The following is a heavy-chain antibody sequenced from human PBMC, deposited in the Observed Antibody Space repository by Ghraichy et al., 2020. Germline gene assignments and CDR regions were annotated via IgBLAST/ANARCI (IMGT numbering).Heavy chain of an antibody. D-gene: IGHD1-26*01. V-gene: IGHV3-72*01. J-gene: IGHJ6*02. CDR1: GFTFTEHY. CDR3: ARDSSASLDV. Sequence: LSLTCVASGFTFTEHYMDWVRQAPGKGLEWLGRIQNKEQGRVVGYAASVIGRFSISRDDSKNSLYLQMNSLRTEDTAVYYCARDSSASLDVWGQGTTVIVS. CDR2: IQNKEQGRVV.